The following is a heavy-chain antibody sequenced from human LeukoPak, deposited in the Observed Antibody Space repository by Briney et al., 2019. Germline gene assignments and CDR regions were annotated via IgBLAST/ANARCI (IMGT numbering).Heavy chain of an antibody. V-gene: IGHV4-59*12. CDR2: IYYSGST. CDR1: GGSISSYY. D-gene: IGHD6-13*01. J-gene: IGHJ5*02. Sequence: PSETLSLTCTVSGGSISSYYWSWIRQPPGKGLEWIGYIYYSGSTNYNPSLKSRVTISVDTSKNQFSLKLSSVTAADTAVYYCARRAGSSWYLNWFDPWGQGTLVTVSS. CDR3: ARRAGSSWYLNWFDP.